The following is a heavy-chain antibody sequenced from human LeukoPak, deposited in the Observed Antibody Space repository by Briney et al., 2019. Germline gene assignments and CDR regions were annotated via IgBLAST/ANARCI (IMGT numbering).Heavy chain of an antibody. CDR3: AKGSSGSYYSHFDY. V-gene: IGHV3-23*01. D-gene: IGHD3-10*01. CDR1: GFTFSSYA. Sequence: GGSLRLSCAASGFTFSSYAMSWVRQAPGKGLEWVSAISASGDSTYYADSVKGRSTISRDNSKNTLYLQMNSLRAEDTAVYYCAKGSSGSYYSHFDYWGQGTLVTVSS. J-gene: IGHJ4*02. CDR2: ISASGDST.